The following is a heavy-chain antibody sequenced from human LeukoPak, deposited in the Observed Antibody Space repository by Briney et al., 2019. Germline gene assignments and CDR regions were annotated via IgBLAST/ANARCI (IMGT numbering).Heavy chain of an antibody. CDR3: ARGVRMIVVVIDLPSFDY. Sequence: SETLSLTCAVYGGSFSGYYWSWIRQPPGKGLEWIREINHSGSTNYNPSLKSRVTISVDTSKNQFSLKLSSVTAADTAVYYCARGVRMIVVVIDLPSFDYWGQGTLVTVSS. V-gene: IGHV4-34*01. J-gene: IGHJ4*02. D-gene: IGHD3-22*01. CDR1: GGSFSGYY. CDR2: INHSGST.